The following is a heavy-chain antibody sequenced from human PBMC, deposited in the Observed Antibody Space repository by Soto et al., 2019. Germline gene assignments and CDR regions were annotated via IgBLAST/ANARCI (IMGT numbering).Heavy chain of an antibody. V-gene: IGHV4-39*01. CDR3: VYYTDGWYLGGHS. CDR1: GGSIDTRGYF. J-gene: IGHJ4*02. D-gene: IGHD6-19*01. CDR2: ISHNGNP. Sequence: QLQLQESGPGLVKPSETLSLTCTVSGGSIDTRGYFWGWFRQPPGKGLEWIGHISHNGNPGYNPSLRGRLLVSADASRNQFYLEMTSVNASDMGPYYCVYYTDGWYLGGHSWGQGTMVFVSS.